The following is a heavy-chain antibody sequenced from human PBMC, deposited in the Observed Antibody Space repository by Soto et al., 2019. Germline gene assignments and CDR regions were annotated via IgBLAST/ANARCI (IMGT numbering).Heavy chain of an antibody. CDR2: IYYSGST. CDR1: GGSIGSSSYY. V-gene: IGHV4-39*01. J-gene: IGHJ4*02. Sequence: RSLTCTVSGGSIGSSSYYWGWIRQPPGKGLEWIGNIYYSGSTYYNPSLKSRVTISVDTSKNQFSLKLSFVTAAYTAVYYCVRRRDFFDYWGQGTLVTVSS. CDR3: VRRRDFFDY.